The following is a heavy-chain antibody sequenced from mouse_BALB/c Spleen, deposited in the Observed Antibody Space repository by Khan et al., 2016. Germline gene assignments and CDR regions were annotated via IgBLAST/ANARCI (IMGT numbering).Heavy chain of an antibody. J-gene: IGHJ1*01. CDR1: DFSIISGYS. D-gene: IGHD1-1*01. Sequence: EVKLLESGPDLVKPSQSLSLTCTVTDFSIISGYSWHWIRQFPGNKLEWMGYIHYGGNTNYNPSIKSRISITRDTSKNPFFLQLNAVTTEDTATYCCASDYDGSSYFDVCGGGSTATVST. CDR2: IHYGGNT. CDR3: ASDYDGSSYFDV. V-gene: IGHV3-1*02.